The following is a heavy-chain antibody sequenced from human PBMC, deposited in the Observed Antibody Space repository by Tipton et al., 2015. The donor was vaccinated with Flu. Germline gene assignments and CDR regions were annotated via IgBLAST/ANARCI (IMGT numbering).Heavy chain of an antibody. D-gene: IGHD2-2*01. J-gene: IGHJ3*02. CDR2: IDPNTGDT. V-gene: IGHV1-2*02. CDR3: ARVLNPAVVPDSTYAFDI. CDR1: GYTFIDYY. Sequence: QSGAEVKKPGASLKVSCKASGYTFIDYYLHWVRQAPRQGLEWMGWIDPNTGDTNSAQAFQGRVTMTRDTSISTVYMELTSLRSDDTAVYYCARVLNPAVVPDSTYAFDIWGLGTMVTVPS.